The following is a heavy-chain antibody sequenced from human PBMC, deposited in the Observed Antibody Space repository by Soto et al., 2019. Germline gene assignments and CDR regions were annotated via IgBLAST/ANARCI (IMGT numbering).Heavy chain of an antibody. J-gene: IGHJ6*02. V-gene: IGHV1-69*01. CDR3: ARSQGTSTSLDIYYNYYYGMDV. CDR1: GGTFSSYA. CDR2: IIPISGTA. Sequence: QVQLVQSGAEVKKPGSSVKVSCKASGGTFSSYAISWVRQAPGQGLEWMGGIIPISGTAIDAQKFQGRVTINADESTGTAYMELSSLRSEDTAVYYCARSQGTSTSLDIYYNYYYGMDVWGQGTLVTVSS. D-gene: IGHD2-2*01.